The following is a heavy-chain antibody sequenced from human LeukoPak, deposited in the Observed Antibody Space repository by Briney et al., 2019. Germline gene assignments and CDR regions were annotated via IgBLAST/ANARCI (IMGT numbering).Heavy chain of an antibody. J-gene: IGHJ4*02. D-gene: IGHD6-13*01. V-gene: IGHV4-59*08. Sequence: SETLSLTCTVSGGSISSYYWSWIRQPPGKGLEWIGYIYYSGSTNYNPSLKSRVTISVDTSKNQFSLKLSSVTAADTAVYYCARHRAYSSSNYFDYWGQGTLVTVSS. CDR3: ARHRAYSSSNYFDY. CDR1: GGSISSYY. CDR2: IYYSGST.